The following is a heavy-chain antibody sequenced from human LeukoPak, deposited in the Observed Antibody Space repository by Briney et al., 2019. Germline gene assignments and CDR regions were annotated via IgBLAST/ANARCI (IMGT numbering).Heavy chain of an antibody. D-gene: IGHD6-6*01. J-gene: IGHJ4*02. CDR3: AKDLHVSHYSSSSRGFDY. CDR1: GFTFSSYS. Sequence: PGGSLRLSCAASGFTFSSYSMNWVRQAPGKGLEWVSSISSSSSYIYYADSVKGRFTISRDTSKNTLYLQMNSLRAEDTALYYCAKDLHVSHYSSSSRGFDYWGQGTLVTVSS. V-gene: IGHV3-21*04. CDR2: ISSSSSYI.